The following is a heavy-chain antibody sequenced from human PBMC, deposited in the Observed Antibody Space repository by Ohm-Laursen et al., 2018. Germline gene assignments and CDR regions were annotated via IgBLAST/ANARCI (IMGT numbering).Heavy chain of an antibody. V-gene: IGHV3-48*03. D-gene: IGHD1-26*01. CDR1: GFTFSSYE. J-gene: IGHJ6*02. CDR2: ISSSGSTI. CDR3: ARAPRVGYYYYGMDV. Sequence: SLRLSCSASGFTFSSYEMNWVRQAPGKGLEWVSYISSSGSTIYYADSVKGRFTISRDNAKNSLYLQMNSLRAEDTAVYYCARAPRVGYYYYGMDVWGQGTTVTVSS.